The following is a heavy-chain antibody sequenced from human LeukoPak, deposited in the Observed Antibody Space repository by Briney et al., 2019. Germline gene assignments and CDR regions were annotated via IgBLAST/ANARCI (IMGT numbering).Heavy chain of an antibody. CDR3: ARDPGYSYAMDS. CDR2: ISDGCIRI. D-gene: IGHD5-18*01. J-gene: IGHJ4*02. CDR1: GIFVSSYS. Sequence: GGSLRLSCAASGIFVSSYSMKWVRLARGEGREWISYISDGCIRIFYAAFVEGRLTVSRDDAKNALYLQMNSLRVEDTAVYYCARDPGYSYAMDSWGQGTLVIVSS. V-gene: IGHV3-48*01.